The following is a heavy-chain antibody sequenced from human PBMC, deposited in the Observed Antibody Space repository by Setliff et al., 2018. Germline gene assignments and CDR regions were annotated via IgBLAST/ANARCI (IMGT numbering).Heavy chain of an antibody. CDR2: INPNNGGT. Sequence: GASVKVSCKASQYTFTAYYLHWVRQAPGQGLEWMGWINPNNGGTKYAQKFQGRVTMTRDTSISTGYMELSRLRYDDTAVYYCARSPTRTTGSHYLGYYYYYMDFWGKGTTVTSP. CDR1: QYTFTAYY. CDR3: ARSPTRTTGSHYLGYYYYYMDF. V-gene: IGHV1-2*02. D-gene: IGHD1-1*01. J-gene: IGHJ6*03.